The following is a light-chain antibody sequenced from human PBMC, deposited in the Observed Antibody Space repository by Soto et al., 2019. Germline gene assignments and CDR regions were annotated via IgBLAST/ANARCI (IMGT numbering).Light chain of an antibody. CDR2: DVT. CDR3: TSYTSSITVV. V-gene: IGLV2-14*01. J-gene: IGLJ2*01. CDR1: SNDVGGYHY. Sequence: QSALTQPASVSGSPGQSITISWTGTSNDVGGYHYVSWYQQHPGKAPKLMIFDVTNRPSGVSNRVSGSKSGNTASLTISGLQAEDEADYYCTSYTSSITVVFGGGTKLTVL.